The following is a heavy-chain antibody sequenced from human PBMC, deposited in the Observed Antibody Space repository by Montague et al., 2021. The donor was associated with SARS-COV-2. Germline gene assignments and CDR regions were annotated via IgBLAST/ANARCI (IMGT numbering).Heavy chain of an antibody. Sequence: SETLSLTCAVYGGSFIGYYWSWIRQPPGKGREWIGDINHSGSTNYNPSLKSRVSISVDTSKNQFSLKLRSVTAADTAVYYCARAIVDVTMIIVVMTGVEHYFDFWGQGTLVTVSS. CDR2: INHSGST. D-gene: IGHD3-22*01. CDR3: ARAIVDVTMIIVVMTGVEHYFDF. V-gene: IGHV4-34*01. J-gene: IGHJ4*02. CDR1: GGSFIGYY.